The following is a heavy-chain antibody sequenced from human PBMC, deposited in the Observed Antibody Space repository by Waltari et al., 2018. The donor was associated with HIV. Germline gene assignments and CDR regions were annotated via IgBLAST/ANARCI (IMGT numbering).Heavy chain of an antibody. CDR3: ARVVSGDNPDK. J-gene: IGHJ4*02. V-gene: IGHV4-38-2*01. D-gene: IGHD1-26*01. CDR1: GYSISSGNY. CDR2: IYHSGST. Sequence: QVHLQESGPGLVKPSETLSLTCAVSGYSISSGNYWGWIRQPPGKGLEWIGSIYHSGSTFYNPSLKSRVTISVDTSKNQFSLILSSVTAADTAVYYCARVVSGDNPDKWGQGTLVTVSS.